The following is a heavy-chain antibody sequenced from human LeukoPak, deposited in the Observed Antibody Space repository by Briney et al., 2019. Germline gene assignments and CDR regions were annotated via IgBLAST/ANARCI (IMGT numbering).Heavy chain of an antibody. J-gene: IGHJ4*02. CDR1: GFTFSSYW. V-gene: IGHV3-7*01. CDR2: IKEDGSEK. CDR3: ARDRGDSGLWSGFDC. Sequence: GGSLRLSCAASGFTFSSYWMSWVRQAPGKGLEWVAIIKEDGSEKYYVDSVKGRFTISRDNAKNSVYLQMNSLRAEDTAVYYCARDRGDSGLWSGFDCWGQGTLVTVSS. D-gene: IGHD3-3*01.